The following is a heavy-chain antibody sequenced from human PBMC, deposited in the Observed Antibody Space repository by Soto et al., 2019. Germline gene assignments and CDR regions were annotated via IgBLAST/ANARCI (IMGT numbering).Heavy chain of an antibody. V-gene: IGHV1-69*12. CDR3: AYSANHRYFFDS. CDR1: VGSFRSYA. J-gene: IGHJ5*01. Sequence: QVQLVQSGAEVKKPGSSVKVCCKASVGSFRSYAVNWVRQAPGQGLECLGGIIPIFGTPNYAQKFHGRVSITADESTSTVYMDLISLTSEDTAVYYCAYSANHRYFFDSWGQGTLVTVSS. CDR2: IIPIFGTP. D-gene: IGHD5-18*01.